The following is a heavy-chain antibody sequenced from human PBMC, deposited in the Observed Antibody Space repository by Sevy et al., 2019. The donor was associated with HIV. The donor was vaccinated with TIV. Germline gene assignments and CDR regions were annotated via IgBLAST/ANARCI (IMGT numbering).Heavy chain of an antibody. J-gene: IGHJ6*02. D-gene: IGHD4-17*01. V-gene: IGHV4-31*03. CDR2: IYYSGST. CDR3: ARDPLPTVVTPYYYGMDV. Sequence: SETLSLTCTVSGGSISSGGYYWSWIRQHPGKGLEWIGYIYYSGSTYYNPSLKSRVTISVDTSKNQFSLKLSSVTAADTAVYYCARDPLPTVVTPYYYGMDVWGQGTTVTVS. CDR1: GGSISSGGYY.